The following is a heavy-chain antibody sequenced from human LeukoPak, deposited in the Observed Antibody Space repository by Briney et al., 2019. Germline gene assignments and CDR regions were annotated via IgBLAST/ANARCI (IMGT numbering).Heavy chain of an antibody. J-gene: IGHJ4*02. CDR3: ARGSYYYDSSGYYYPVGFDY. Sequence: SVKVSCKASGGTFSSYAISWVRQAPGQGLEWMGRIIPILGIANYAQKFQGRVTITADKSTSTAYMELSSLRSEDTAVYYCARGSYYYDSSGYYYPVGFDYWGQGTLVTVSS. CDR1: GGTFSSYA. D-gene: IGHD3-22*01. CDR2: IIPILGIA. V-gene: IGHV1-69*04.